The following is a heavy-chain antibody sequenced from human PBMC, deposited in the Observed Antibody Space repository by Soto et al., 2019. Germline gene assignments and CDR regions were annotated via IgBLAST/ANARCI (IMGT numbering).Heavy chain of an antibody. CDR3: ASVGQGRYYFDY. CDR1: GFAFSSYW. Sequence: EVHLVESGGGSVQPGGSLKLSCACSGFAFSSYWIHWVRQVPGKGLVWVSRINGDGSTTSYADSVRGRFTISRDNAKDTLYLQMNSLRAEDTALYYRASVGQGRYYFDYWGQGTLVTVSS. CDR2: INGDGSTT. J-gene: IGHJ4*02. V-gene: IGHV3-74*01.